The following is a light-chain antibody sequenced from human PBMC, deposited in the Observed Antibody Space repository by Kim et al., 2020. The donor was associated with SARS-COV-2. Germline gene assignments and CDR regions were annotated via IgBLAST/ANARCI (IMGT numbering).Light chain of an antibody. CDR1: SSSIGEGYD. V-gene: IGLV1-40*01. CDR3: HSYDSSLSEV. CDR2: GNS. J-gene: IGLJ1*01. Sequence: GQRVTISCTGSSSSIGEGYDVHWYQQLPETAPKHLIYGNSNRPSGVPDRFSGSKSGTSASLAITGLQAEDEADYYCHSYDSSLSEVFGTGTKVTVL.